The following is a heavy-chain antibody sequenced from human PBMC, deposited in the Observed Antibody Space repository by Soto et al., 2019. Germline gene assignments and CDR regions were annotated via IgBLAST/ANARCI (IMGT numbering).Heavy chain of an antibody. CDR2: ISGSGGST. CDR1: GLTFSSYA. V-gene: IGHV3-23*01. J-gene: IGHJ6*03. Sequence: ETLSLSCAASGLTFSSYAMSWVRQAPGKELEWVSGISGSGGSTFYADSVKGRFTISRDNSKNTLYLQMNSLRAEDTAVYYCAKPVYYYYYYMDVWGKGTTVTVSS. CDR3: AKPVYYYYYYMDV.